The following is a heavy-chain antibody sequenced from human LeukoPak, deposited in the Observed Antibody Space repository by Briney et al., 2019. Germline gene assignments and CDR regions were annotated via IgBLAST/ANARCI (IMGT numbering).Heavy chain of an antibody. Sequence: ASVKVSCKASGYTFTGYYMHWVRQAPGQGLEWMGWINPSGGSTRYAQKFQGRVTMTRDTSTSTVYMELSSLRSEDTAVYYCARGTASYSSSSEGFDYWGQGTLVTVSS. D-gene: IGHD6-6*01. CDR1: GYTFTGYY. V-gene: IGHV1-46*01. CDR3: ARGTASYSSSSEGFDY. J-gene: IGHJ4*02. CDR2: INPSGGST.